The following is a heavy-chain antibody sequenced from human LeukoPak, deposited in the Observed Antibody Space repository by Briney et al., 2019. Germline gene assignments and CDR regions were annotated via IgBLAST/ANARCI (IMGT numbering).Heavy chain of an antibody. CDR1: GFTFDDYT. J-gene: IGHJ3*02. CDR3: AKVRTMIAVAFDI. V-gene: IGHV3-43*01. D-gene: IGHD3-22*01. CDR2: ISWDGGST. Sequence: PGGSLRLSCAASGFTFDDYTMHWVRQAPGKGLEWVSLISWDGGSTYYADSVKGRFTISRDNSKNSLYLQMNSLRAEDTAVYYCAKVRTMIAVAFDIWGQGTMVTVSS.